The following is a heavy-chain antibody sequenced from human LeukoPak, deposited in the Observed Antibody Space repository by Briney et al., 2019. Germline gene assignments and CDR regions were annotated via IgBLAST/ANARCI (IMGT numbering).Heavy chain of an antibody. Sequence: ASVKVSCKASGYTFTSYDINWVRQATGQGLEWMGWMNPNSGNTGYAQKFQGRVTMTRNTSISTAYMELSSLRSEDTAVYYCARGQELLWFGELLRSRDWFDPWGQGTLVTVSS. CDR1: GYTFTSYD. CDR2: MNPNSGNT. J-gene: IGHJ5*02. V-gene: IGHV1-8*02. D-gene: IGHD3-10*01. CDR3: ARGQELLWFGELLRSRDWFDP.